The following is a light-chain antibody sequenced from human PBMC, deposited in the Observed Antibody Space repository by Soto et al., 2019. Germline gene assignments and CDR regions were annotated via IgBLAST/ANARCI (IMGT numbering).Light chain of an antibody. CDR2: SNN. J-gene: IGLJ1*01. CDR3: AACNDSLNARGV. CDR1: SSNIGFNI. Sequence: QSVLTQPPSASGTPGQRVTISCSGSSSNIGFNIVNWCQQLPGTAPKLLIYSNNQGPSGVPDRFSGSKSGTSASLAMSGLQSEDEADYYCAACNDSLNARGVFGTGTKLTVL. V-gene: IGLV1-44*01.